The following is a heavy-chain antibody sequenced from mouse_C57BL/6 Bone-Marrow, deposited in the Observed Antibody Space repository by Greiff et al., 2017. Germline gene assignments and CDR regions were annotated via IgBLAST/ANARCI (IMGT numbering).Heavy chain of an antibody. V-gene: IGHV2-5*01. J-gene: IGHJ4*01. CDR1: GFSLTSYG. CDR2: IWRGGST. CDR3: AKKRITTDYAMDY. Sequence: VQLQQSGPGLVQPSQSLSITCTVSGFSLTSYGVHWVRQSPGKGLEWLGVIWRGGSTDYNAAFMSRLSITKDNSKSQVFFKMNSLQADDTAIYYCAKKRITTDYAMDYWGQGTSVTVSS. D-gene: IGHD1-1*01.